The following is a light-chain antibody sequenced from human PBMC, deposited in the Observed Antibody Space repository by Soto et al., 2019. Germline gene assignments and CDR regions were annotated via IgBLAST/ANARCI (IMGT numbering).Light chain of an antibody. V-gene: IGLV1-40*01. CDR2: GNS. CDR1: SSNIGAGYD. Sequence: QSVLTQPPSVSGAPGQRVTISCTGSSSNIGAGYDVHWYQQLPGTAPKLLIYGNSNRPSGVPDRFSGSKSGTSASLAITGLQFEDEDDYYCQSYDSSLSGWVFGGGTKLTVL. CDR3: QSYDSSLSGWV. J-gene: IGLJ3*02.